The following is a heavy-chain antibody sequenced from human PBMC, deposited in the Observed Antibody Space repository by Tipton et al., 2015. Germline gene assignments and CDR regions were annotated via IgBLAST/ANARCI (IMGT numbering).Heavy chain of an antibody. CDR1: SDSISKYY. V-gene: IGHV4-59*01. CDR3: ARDSEHGMDV. J-gene: IGHJ6*02. Sequence: TLSLTCSVSSDSISKYYWSWIRQPPGKELEWIGYIQYSGSTNYNPSLKSRVTISVDTSKTQFSLKMSSVTASDTAVYYCARDSEHGMDVWGHGTTVTVSS. CDR2: IQYSGST.